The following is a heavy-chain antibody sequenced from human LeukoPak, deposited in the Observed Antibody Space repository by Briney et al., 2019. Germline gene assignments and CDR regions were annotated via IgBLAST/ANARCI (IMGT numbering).Heavy chain of an antibody. CDR1: GFTFDDYG. CDR3: ARGEGTVTTYGGYFDY. CDR2: INWNGGST. V-gene: IGHV3-20*04. D-gene: IGHD4-11*01. J-gene: IGHJ4*02. Sequence: PGGSLRLSCAASGFTFDDYGMSWVRHAPGKGLEWVSGINWNGGSTGYADSVKGRFTISRDNAENSLYLQMNSLRAEDTALYYCARGEGTVTTYGGYFDYWGQGTLVTVSS.